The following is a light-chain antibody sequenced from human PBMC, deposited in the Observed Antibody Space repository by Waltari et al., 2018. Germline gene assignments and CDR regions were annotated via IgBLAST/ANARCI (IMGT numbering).Light chain of an antibody. Sequence: DIQMTQSPSTLSASVGDRVTITCRASQSISSWLAWYQQKPGKAPKLLNYKASSLESGVPSRFSGSGSGTEFTLTISSLQPDDFATYYCQQYNSYSRTFGQGTKVEIK. J-gene: IGKJ1*01. CDR1: QSISSW. V-gene: IGKV1-5*03. CDR3: QQYNSYSRT. CDR2: KAS.